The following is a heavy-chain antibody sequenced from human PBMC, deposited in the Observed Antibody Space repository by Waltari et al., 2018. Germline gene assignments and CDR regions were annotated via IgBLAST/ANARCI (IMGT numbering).Heavy chain of an antibody. D-gene: IGHD2-15*01. CDR1: GGSISSSNW. J-gene: IGHJ6*02. CDR2: IYHSGST. CDR3: ARIPSDSVVVVAATGMYGMDV. V-gene: IGHV4-4*02. Sequence: QVQLQESGPGLVKPSGTLSLTCAVSGGSISSSNWWRWVRQPPGKGLEWIGEIYHSGSTTYNPSLKGRVTISVDKSKNQFSLKLSSVTAADTAVYYCARIPSDSVVVVAATGMYGMDVWGQGTTVTVSS.